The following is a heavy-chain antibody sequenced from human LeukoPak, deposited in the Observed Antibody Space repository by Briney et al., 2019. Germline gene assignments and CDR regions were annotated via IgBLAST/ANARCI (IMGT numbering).Heavy chain of an antibody. J-gene: IGHJ4*02. Sequence: GSLRLSRAASGNYWMHWVRQVPGKGLVWVSHINSDGSWTSYADSVKGRFTISKDNAKNTVYLQTNSLRAEDTAVYYCVSFYETYWGRGTLVTVSS. CDR3: VSFYETY. D-gene: IGHD2/OR15-2a*01. V-gene: IGHV3-74*01. CDR2: INSDGSWT. CDR1: GNYW.